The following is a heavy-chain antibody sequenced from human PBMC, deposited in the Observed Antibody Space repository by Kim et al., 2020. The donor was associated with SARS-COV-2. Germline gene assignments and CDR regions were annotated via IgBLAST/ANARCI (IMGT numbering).Heavy chain of an antibody. D-gene: IGHD3-10*01. V-gene: IGHV4-34*01. CDR2: INHSGST. CDR3: ARGSGRWFDP. J-gene: IGHJ5*02. CDR1: GGSFSGYY. Sequence: SETLSLTCAVYGGSFSGYYWSWIRQPPGKGLEWIGEINHSGSTNYNPSLKSRVTISVDTSKNQFSLKLSSVTAADTAVYYCARGSGRWFDPWGQGTLVTVSS.